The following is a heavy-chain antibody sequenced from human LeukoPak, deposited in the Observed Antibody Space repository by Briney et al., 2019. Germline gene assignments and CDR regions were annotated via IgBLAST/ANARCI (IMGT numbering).Heavy chain of an antibody. J-gene: IGHJ3*01. CDR3: ARGTQGIAGHRGVFDF. D-gene: IGHD1-26*01. Sequence: GGSLRLSCAASGFIVSDNYMSWLRHTPGKGLEWVSVIYLDGRAFYADSVKGRFTISRDNSKNTLYLQISSLRADDTAVYYCARGTQGIAGHRGVFDFWGQGTMVTVSS. CDR1: GFIVSDNY. CDR2: IYLDGRA. V-gene: IGHV3-53*01.